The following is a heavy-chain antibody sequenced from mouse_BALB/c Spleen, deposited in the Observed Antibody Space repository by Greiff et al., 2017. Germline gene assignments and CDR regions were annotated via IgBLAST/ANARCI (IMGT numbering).Heavy chain of an antibody. CDR1: GYTFTSYW. V-gene: IGHV1-7*01. CDR2: INPSAGYT. J-gene: IGHJ4*01. D-gene: IGHD1-1*01. CDR3: ARFAGSRDYAMDY. Sequence: QVQLKQSGAELAKPGASVKMSCKASGYTFTSYWMHWVKQRPGQGLEWIGYINPSAGYTEYNQKFKDKATLTVDKSSSTAYMQLSSLTSEDSAVYYCARFAGSRDYAMDYWGQGTSVTVSS.